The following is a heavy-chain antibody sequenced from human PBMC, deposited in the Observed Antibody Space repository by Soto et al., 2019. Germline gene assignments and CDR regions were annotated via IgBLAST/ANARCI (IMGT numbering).Heavy chain of an antibody. CDR3: ASSGPIYYGSGSYYNAWFDP. J-gene: IGHJ5*02. CDR1: GGSFSGYY. Sequence: TSETLSLTCAVYGGSFSGYYWSWIRQPPGKGLEWIGEINHSGSTNYNPSLKSRVTISVDTSKNQFSLKLSSVTAADTAVYYCASSGPIYYGSGSYYNAWFDPWGQGTLVT. D-gene: IGHD3-10*01. CDR2: INHSGST. V-gene: IGHV4-34*01.